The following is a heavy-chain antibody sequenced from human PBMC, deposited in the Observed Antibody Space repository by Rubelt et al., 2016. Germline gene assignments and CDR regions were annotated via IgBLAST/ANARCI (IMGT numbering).Heavy chain of an antibody. J-gene: IGHJ4*02. CDR2: ISSSSSYI. CDR3: ARVRTYGDYDFYYFDY. Sequence: EVQLVESGGGLVQPGGSLRLSCAASGFTFSSYSMNWVRQAPGKGLEWVSSISSSSSYIYYADSVKGRFTISRDNAKNSLYLQMNSLRAEDTAVYYCARVRTYGDYDFYYFDYWGQGTLVTVSS. D-gene: IGHD4-17*01. CDR1: GFTFSSYS. V-gene: IGHV3-21*01.